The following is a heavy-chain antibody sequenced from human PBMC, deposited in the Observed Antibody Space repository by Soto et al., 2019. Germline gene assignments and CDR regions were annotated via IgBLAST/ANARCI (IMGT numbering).Heavy chain of an antibody. CDR1: GLTFSNYA. Sequence: EVQLLESGGGLVQPGGSLRLSCAASGLTFSNYAMSWVRQAPGKGLEWVTAISGSGDTYYADSVKGRFTISRDNSKNTLYLQMNSLRAEDTAVYYCATLKFGLKYYFDDWGQGTLVTVSS. D-gene: IGHD3-10*01. CDR2: ISGSGDT. CDR3: ATLKFGLKYYFDD. V-gene: IGHV3-23*01. J-gene: IGHJ4*02.